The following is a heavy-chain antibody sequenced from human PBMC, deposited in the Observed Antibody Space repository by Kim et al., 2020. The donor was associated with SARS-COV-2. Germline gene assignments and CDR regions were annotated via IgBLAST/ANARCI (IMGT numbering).Heavy chain of an antibody. D-gene: IGHD1-26*01. Sequence: QKFQGRVTMTRDTSISTAYMELSRLRSDDTAVYYCARVGVVGATRGNFDYWGQGTLVTVSS. CDR3: ARVGVVGATRGNFDY. J-gene: IGHJ4*02. V-gene: IGHV1-2*02.